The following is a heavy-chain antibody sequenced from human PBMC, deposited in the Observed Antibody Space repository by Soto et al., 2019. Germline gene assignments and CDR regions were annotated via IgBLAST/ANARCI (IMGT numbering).Heavy chain of an antibody. J-gene: IGHJ6*04. CDR1: GFTVSSNY. Sequence: EVQLVETGGGLIQPGGSLRLSCAASGFTVSSNYLSWVRQAPGKGLEWVAVIYSGGSAYYADSVKGRFTIPRDNSRNTLYLQMNMLRAEDTAVYYCARDRGVSGPNNYYYGMDISGEGTTVTVSS. V-gene: IGHV3-53*02. CDR3: ARDRGVSGPNNYYYGMDI. CDR2: IYSGGSA. D-gene: IGHD3-10*01.